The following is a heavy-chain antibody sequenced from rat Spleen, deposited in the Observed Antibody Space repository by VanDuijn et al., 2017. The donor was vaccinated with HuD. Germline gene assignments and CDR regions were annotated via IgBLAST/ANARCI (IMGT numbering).Heavy chain of an antibody. Sequence: EVQLVESGGGLVQPGRSMKLSCAASGLTFSDYYMAWVRQAPTKGLEWVAYISTGGGSTYYRDSVKGRFTISRDNAKNTLYLQMDSLRSEDTATYYCTQQLGDWFAYWGQGTLVTVSS. D-gene: IGHD1-10*01. J-gene: IGHJ3*01. CDR2: ISTGGGST. V-gene: IGHV5-27*01. CDR1: GLTFSDYY. CDR3: TQQLGDWFAY.